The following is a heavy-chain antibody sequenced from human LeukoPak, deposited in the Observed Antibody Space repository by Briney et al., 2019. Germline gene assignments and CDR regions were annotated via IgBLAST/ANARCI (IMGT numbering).Heavy chain of an antibody. CDR2: ITSSSSTI. V-gene: IGHV3-48*02. CDR1: GFTFTSHS. Sequence: GGSLRLSCAASGFTFTSHSMNWVRQAPGKGLEWISYITSSSSTIYYADSVKGRFTISRDNAKNSLYLQMNSLRDEDTGVYYCARGITGMAFFDYWGRGTLVTVSS. D-gene: IGHD3-16*01. J-gene: IGHJ4*02. CDR3: ARGITGMAFFDY.